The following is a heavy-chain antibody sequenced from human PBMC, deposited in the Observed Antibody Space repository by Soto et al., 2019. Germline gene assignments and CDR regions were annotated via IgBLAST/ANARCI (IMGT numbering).Heavy chain of an antibody. CDR2: INAGNGNT. V-gene: IGHV1-3*01. D-gene: IGHD6-19*01. CDR1: GYTFTSYG. Sequence: ASVKVSCKASGYTFTSYGISWVRQAPGQGLEWMGWINAGNGNTKYSQKFQGRVTITRDTSASTAYMELSSLRSEDTAVYYCARAVAVPADFDYWGQGTLVTVS. CDR3: ARAVAVPADFDY. J-gene: IGHJ4*02.